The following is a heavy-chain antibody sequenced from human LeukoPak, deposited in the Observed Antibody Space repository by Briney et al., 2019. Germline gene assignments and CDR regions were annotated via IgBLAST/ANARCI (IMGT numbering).Heavy chain of an antibody. CDR1: GGSFSGYY. CDR2: INHSGST. J-gene: IGHJ6*03. V-gene: IGHV4-34*01. Sequence: SETLSLTCAVYGGSFSGYYWSWIRQPPGKGLEWIGEINHSGSTNYNPSLKSRVTISVDTSKNQFSPKLSSVTAADTAVYYCARHPNYYYYYMDVWGKGTTVTISS. CDR3: ARHPNYYYYYMDV.